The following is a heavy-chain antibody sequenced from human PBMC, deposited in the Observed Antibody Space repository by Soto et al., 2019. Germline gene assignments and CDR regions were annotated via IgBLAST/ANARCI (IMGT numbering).Heavy chain of an antibody. CDR3: MTEYKCY. CDR2: VEEDGSDE. D-gene: IGHD1-20*01. J-gene: IGHJ4*02. Sequence: GGSLRLSCAASGFGFNSYRMSWVRQAPGKGLEWLACVEEDGSDEYYVDSVKGRFTISRDNAKSSVYLQMNSLRAEDTAVYYCMTEYKCYRGQGTPVTVSS. CDR1: GFGFNSYR. V-gene: IGHV3-7*01.